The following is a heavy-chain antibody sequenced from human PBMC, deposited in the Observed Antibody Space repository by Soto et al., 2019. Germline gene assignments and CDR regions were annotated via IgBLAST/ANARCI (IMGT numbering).Heavy chain of an antibody. CDR1: GDSVSSNSAA. J-gene: IGHJ3*02. CDR2: TYYRSKWYN. D-gene: IGHD1-26*01. V-gene: IGHV6-1*01. Sequence: SPTLSLTCAISGDSVSSNSAAWNWIRQSPSRGLEWLGRTYYRSKWYNYYAVSVKSRITINPDTSKNQFSLQLNSVTPEDTAVYYCARGGYSGSYNGAPGAFDIWGQGTMVTVSS. CDR3: ARGGYSGSYNGAPGAFDI.